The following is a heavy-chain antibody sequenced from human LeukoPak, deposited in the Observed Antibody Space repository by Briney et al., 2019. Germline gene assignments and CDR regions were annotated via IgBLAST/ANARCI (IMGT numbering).Heavy chain of an antibody. J-gene: IGHJ4*02. Sequence: GGSLRLSCAASGFTFSSYGMHWVRQAPGKGLEWVAVIWYDGSNKNYADSVKGRFTISRDNSKNTLYLQMNSLRAEDTAVYYCARDAYYDFWSGYWDWGQGTLVTVSS. D-gene: IGHD3-3*01. V-gene: IGHV3-33*01. CDR1: GFTFSSYG. CDR3: ARDAYYDFWSGYWD. CDR2: IWYDGSNK.